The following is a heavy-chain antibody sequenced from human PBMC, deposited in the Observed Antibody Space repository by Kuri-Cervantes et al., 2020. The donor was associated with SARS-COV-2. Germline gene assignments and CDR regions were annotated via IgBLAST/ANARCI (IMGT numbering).Heavy chain of an antibody. Sequence: ASVKVSCKASGYTFTSYGISWVRQAPGQGLEWMGWISAYNGNTNYAQKLQGRVTMTTDTSTSTAYMELRSLRSDDTAVYYCATGFAYSGSYYVVDSLDYWGQGTLVTVSS. CDR3: ATGFAYSGSYYVVDSLDY. V-gene: IGHV1-18*01. CDR2: ISAYNGNT. J-gene: IGHJ4*02. D-gene: IGHD1-26*01. CDR1: GYTFTSYG.